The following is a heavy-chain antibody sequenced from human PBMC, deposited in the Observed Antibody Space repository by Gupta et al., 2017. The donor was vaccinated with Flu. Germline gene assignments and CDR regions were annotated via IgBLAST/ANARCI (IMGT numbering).Heavy chain of an antibody. CDR3: ARGVTEAKTGYDLNFFDS. Sequence: PGKGLEWIGDIYFTGNTFYNPSLRSRGIISLDTSANLFSLKLSSITAADTAGYFCARGVTEAKTGYDLNFFDSWGQGTLVTVSS. J-gene: IGHJ4*02. D-gene: IGHD5-12*01. CDR2: IYFTGNT. V-gene: IGHV4-31*02.